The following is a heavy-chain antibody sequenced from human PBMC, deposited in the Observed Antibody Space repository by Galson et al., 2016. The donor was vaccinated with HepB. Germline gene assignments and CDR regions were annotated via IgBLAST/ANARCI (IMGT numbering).Heavy chain of an antibody. V-gene: IGHV3-7*01. Sequence: SLRLSCAASGFTFNNHWMNWVRQAPGKGLEWVATIKGDGSEKRYVDSVKGRFTLSRGNAESSLFLQMDSLRAEDTAVYYCARLGGSGWTSDFWGQGTLVTVSS. CDR2: IKGDGSEK. J-gene: IGHJ4*02. CDR1: GFTFNNHW. CDR3: ARLGGSGWTSDF. D-gene: IGHD6-19*01.